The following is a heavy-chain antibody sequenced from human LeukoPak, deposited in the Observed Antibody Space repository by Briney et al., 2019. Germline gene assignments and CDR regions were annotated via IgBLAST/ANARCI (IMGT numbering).Heavy chain of an antibody. V-gene: IGHV3-20*04. J-gene: IGHJ4*02. CDR1: GFTFSGSV. CDR2: INWNGGST. Sequence: GGSLRLSCAASGFTFSGSVMSWVRQAPGKGLEWVSGINWNGGSTDYADSVKGRFTISRDNAKNSLYLQMSSLRAEDTALYYCARDWFTRLGELSPDRAFDYWGQGTLVTVSS. CDR3: ARDWFTRLGELSPDRAFDY. D-gene: IGHD3-16*02.